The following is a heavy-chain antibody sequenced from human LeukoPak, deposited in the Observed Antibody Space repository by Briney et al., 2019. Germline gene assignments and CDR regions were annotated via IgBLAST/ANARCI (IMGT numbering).Heavy chain of an antibody. Sequence: GGSLRLSCAASGFTFSSYWMHWVRQAPGKGLVWVSRINSDGSSTTYADSVKGRFTISRDNAKNTLYLQMNSLRAEDTAMYYCVRQYSYDSSGYYSWDYWGQGTLVTVSS. CDR3: VRQYSYDSSGYYSWDY. CDR2: INSDGSST. V-gene: IGHV3-74*01. D-gene: IGHD3-22*01. J-gene: IGHJ4*02. CDR1: GFTFSSYW.